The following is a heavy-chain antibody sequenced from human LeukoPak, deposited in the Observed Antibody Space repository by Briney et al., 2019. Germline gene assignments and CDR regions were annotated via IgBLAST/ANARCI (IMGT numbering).Heavy chain of an antibody. CDR2: MYYSGST. CDR3: ARPYYYDSRIDP. CDR1: GGSISSGDYY. V-gene: IGHV4-30-4*01. J-gene: IGHJ5*02. Sequence: PSQTLSLTCTVSGGSISSGDYYWSWIRRPPGKGLEWIAYMYYSGSTYYNPSLKSRVTMSADTSKNQLSLKLSSVTAADTAVYYCARPYYYDSRIDPWGQGILVTVSS. D-gene: IGHD3-22*01.